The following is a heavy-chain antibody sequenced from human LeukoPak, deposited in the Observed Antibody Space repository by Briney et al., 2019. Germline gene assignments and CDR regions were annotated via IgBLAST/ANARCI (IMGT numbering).Heavy chain of an antibody. CDR2: INPNSGGT. V-gene: IGHV1-2*02. J-gene: IGHJ4*02. D-gene: IGHD2-21*01. Sequence: ASVKVSCKASGYTFTGYYMHWVRQAPGQGLEWMGWINPNSGGTNYAQKFQGRVTMTRDTSISTAYMELSRLRSDDTAVYYCARDLLVIHQTDYWGQGTLVTVSS. CDR3: ARDLLVIHQTDY. CDR1: GYTFTGYY.